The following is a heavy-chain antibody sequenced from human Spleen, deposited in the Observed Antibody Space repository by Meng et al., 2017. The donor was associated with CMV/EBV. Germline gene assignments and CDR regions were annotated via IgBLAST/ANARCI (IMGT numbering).Heavy chain of an antibody. CDR2: ISSDGSST. CDR1: GFTFSNYW. V-gene: IGHV3-74*01. D-gene: IGHD3-16*01. Sequence: ESLKISCEASGFTFSNYWMHWVRQAPGKGLVWVSRISSDGSSTSYADSVKGRFTISRDNAKNTLYLQMNSLRAEDTAVYYCARLGYWGQGTLVTVSS. J-gene: IGHJ4*02. CDR3: ARLGY.